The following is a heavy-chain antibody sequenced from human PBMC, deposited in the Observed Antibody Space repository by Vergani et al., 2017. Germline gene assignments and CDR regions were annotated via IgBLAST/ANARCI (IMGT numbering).Heavy chain of an antibody. CDR3: ASYSGYDYGADY. D-gene: IGHD5-12*01. V-gene: IGHV4-39*01. CDR2: IYCSGST. J-gene: IGHJ4*02. CDR1: GGSISSSSYY. Sequence: QLQLQESGPGLVKPSETLSLTCTVSGGSISSSSYYWGWIRQPPGKGLEWIGSIYCSGSTYYNPSLKSRVTISVDTSKNQFSLKLSSVTAADTAVYYCASYSGYDYGADYWGQGTLVTVSS.